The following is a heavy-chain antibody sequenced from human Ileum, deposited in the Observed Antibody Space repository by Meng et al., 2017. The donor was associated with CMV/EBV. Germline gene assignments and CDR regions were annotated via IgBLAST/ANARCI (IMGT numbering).Heavy chain of an antibody. Sequence: GESPKISRAASGSTFCTYGFHSVRQAPGKGLDWVTFIRYDGSSEDYGDSVKGRFTISRDNSKNTLYLQMNNLGGEDTGVYYCAKDWQRKQPGPYYYYGMDVWGQGTTVTVSS. CDR2: IRYDGSSE. CDR1: GSTFCTYG. J-gene: IGHJ6*02. CDR3: AKDWQRKQPGPYYYYGMDV. D-gene: IGHD6-25*01. V-gene: IGHV3-30*02.